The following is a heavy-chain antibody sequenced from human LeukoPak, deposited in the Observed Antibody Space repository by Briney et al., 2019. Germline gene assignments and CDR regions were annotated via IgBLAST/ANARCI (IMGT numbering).Heavy chain of an antibody. CDR2: IFYSGIT. CDR3: ARLSGSGGTYFDY. J-gene: IGHJ4*02. Sequence: SETLSLTCTVSGGSISSSSYYRGWIRQPPGKGLEWIGNIFYSGITYYNPSLKSRVTISVDTSKNQFSLKLNSVTAADTAVYYCARLSGSGGTYFDYWGRGTLVTVSS. D-gene: IGHD1-26*01. V-gene: IGHV4-39*01. CDR1: GGSISSSSYY.